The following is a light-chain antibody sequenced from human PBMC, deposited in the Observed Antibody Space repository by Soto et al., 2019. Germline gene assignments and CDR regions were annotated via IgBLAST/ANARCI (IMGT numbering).Light chain of an antibody. V-gene: IGLV2-14*01. CDR1: SRDIGIYNY. J-gene: IGLJ3*02. Sequence: QSVLTQPPSTSGTPGQRVTISCTGTSRDIGIYNYVSWYQHHPDKAPKLLLYEVSNRPSGVSDRFSGSKSGNTASLTISWLQPEDEADYYCSSFTIVSTLVFGGGAKVTVL. CDR3: SSFTIVSTLV. CDR2: EVS.